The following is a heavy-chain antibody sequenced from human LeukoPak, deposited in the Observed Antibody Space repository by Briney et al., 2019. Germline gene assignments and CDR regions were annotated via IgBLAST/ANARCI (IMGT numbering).Heavy chain of an antibody. CDR1: GYTFTDYY. CDR2: INPYSGGT. J-gene: IGHJ4*02. CDR3: TRALGSDY. Sequence: ASVKVSRKPSGYTFTDYYMHWVRQAPGQGLEWMGWINPYSGGTNYAQKFQGRVTMTRDTSISTAYMELSSLRSDDTAMYHCTRALGSDYWGQGTLVTVSS. V-gene: IGHV1-2*02. D-gene: IGHD1-26*01.